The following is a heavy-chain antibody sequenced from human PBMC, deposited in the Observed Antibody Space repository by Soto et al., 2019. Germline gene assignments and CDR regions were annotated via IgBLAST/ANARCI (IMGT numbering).Heavy chain of an antibody. Sequence: VQLVQSGAEVKKPGPSVKVSCKASGYTFTSYGITWVRQAPGQGLEWMGWISAYNGNTNYAQKLQGRVTMTTDTATSTAYMELRSLRSDYTAVYYCAGPQGPGYYYYGMDVWGQGTTVTVSS. J-gene: IGHJ6*02. V-gene: IGHV1-18*01. CDR2: ISAYNGNT. CDR1: GYTFTSYG. CDR3: AGPQGPGYYYYGMDV.